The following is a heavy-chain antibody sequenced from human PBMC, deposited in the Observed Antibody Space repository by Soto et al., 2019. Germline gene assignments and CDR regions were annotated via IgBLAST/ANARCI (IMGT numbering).Heavy chain of an antibody. D-gene: IGHD3-22*01. CDR2: ISYDGSNK. CDR3: AKDLRTMIVVVITPPGY. J-gene: IGHJ4*02. Sequence: PRGSPRLSCAASGFTFSSYGMHWVRQAPGKGLEWVAVISYDGSNKYYADSVKGRFTISRDNSKNTLYLQMNSLRAEDTAVYYCAKDLRTMIVVVITPPGYWGQGT. CDR1: GFTFSSYG. V-gene: IGHV3-30*18.